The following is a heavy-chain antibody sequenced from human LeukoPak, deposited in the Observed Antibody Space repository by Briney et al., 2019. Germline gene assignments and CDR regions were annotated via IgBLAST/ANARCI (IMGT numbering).Heavy chain of an antibody. D-gene: IGHD3-22*01. J-gene: IGHJ4*02. CDR1: GGSISSYY. CDR2: IFYTGST. V-gene: IGHV4-59*08. CDR3: ARQPAGYYGKTGYYPYYFDY. Sequence: PSETLSLTCTVSGGSISSYYWSWVRQPPGKGLEWIGYIFYTGSTKYGPSLNSRVTISLDTSKNQFSLKLRSVTAADTAVYYCARQPAGYYGKTGYYPYYFDYWGQGTLVTVSS.